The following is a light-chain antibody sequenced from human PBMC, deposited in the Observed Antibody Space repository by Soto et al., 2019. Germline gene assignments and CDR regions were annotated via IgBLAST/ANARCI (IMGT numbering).Light chain of an antibody. V-gene: IGLV1-44*01. J-gene: IGLJ2*01. Sequence: QSVLTQPPSASGTPGQRVTISCSGGSSNIGSNTVNWYQQLPGTAPKLLIYSNHQRPSGVPDRFSGSKSGTLASLAISGLQSEDEADYYCAAWDDSLNGVVFGGGTKLTVL. CDR3: AAWDDSLNGVV. CDR1: SSNIGSNT. CDR2: SNH.